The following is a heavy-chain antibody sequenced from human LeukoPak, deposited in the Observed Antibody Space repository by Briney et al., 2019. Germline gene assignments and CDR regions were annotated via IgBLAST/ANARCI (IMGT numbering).Heavy chain of an antibody. J-gene: IGHJ4*02. D-gene: IGHD4/OR15-4a*01. Sequence: SETLSLTCTVSGGSISSGGHYWSWIRQHPGKGLEWIGYIYYSGSTYYNPSLKSRVTISVDTSMNQFSLKLSSVTAADTAVYYCARLGDYPQYYLDYWGQGTLVTVSS. CDR3: ARLGDYPQYYLDY. CDR2: IYYSGST. V-gene: IGHV4-31*03. CDR1: GGSISSGGHY.